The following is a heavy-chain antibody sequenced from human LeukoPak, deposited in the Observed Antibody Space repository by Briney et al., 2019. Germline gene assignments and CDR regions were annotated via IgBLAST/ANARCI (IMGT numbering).Heavy chain of an antibody. Sequence: GGSLRLSCAASGFTFSSYGMHWVRQAPGTGLEWVAVILYDGSTQYYADPVKGRFTISRDNSKNTLYLQMNSLRAADSALYYCARDCGYSGYWEGFFDYWGQGTLVTVSS. D-gene: IGHD5-12*01. CDR2: ILYDGSTQ. CDR3: ARDCGYSGYWEGFFDY. V-gene: IGHV3-30*03. J-gene: IGHJ4*02. CDR1: GFTFSSYG.